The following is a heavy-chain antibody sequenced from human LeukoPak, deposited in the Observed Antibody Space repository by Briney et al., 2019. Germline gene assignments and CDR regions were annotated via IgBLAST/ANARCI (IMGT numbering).Heavy chain of an antibody. CDR3: ASSIGGSRTYFDY. D-gene: IGHD1-26*01. V-gene: IGHV1-69*06. CDR2: IIPIFGTA. J-gene: IGHJ4*02. Sequence: SVKVSCKASGGTFSSYAISWVRQAPGQGLEWMGGIIPIFGTANYAQKFQGRVTITADKSTSTAYMELSSLRSEDTAVYYCASSIGGSRTYFDYWGQGTLVTVSS. CDR1: GGTFSSYA.